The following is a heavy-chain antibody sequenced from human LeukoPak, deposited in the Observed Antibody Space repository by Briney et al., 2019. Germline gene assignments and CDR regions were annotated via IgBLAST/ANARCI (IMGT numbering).Heavy chain of an antibody. J-gene: IGHJ3*02. V-gene: IGHV4-31*03. D-gene: IGHD2-15*01. CDR1: GGSISSGGYC. CDR2: IYYSGST. Sequence: PSETLSLTCTFSGGSISSGGYCWSWIRQHPGKGLECIGYIYYSGSTYYNPSLKSRVTISVDTSKNQFSLKLSSVTAADTAVYYCARDRGGARGAFDIWGQGTMVTVSS. CDR3: ARDRGGARGAFDI.